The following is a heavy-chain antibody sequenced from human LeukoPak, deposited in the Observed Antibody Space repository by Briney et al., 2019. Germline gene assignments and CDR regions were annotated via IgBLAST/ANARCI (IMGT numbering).Heavy chain of an antibody. V-gene: IGHV3-30*18. CDR2: ISYDGSNK. Sequence: PGGSLRLSCAASGLTFSSHWMHWVRQAPGKGLEWVAVISYDGSNKYYADSVKGRFTISRDNSKNTLYLQMNSLRAEDTAVYYCAKDLQDWGQRTLVTVSS. J-gene: IGHJ4*02. CDR3: AKDLQD. CDR1: GLTFSSHW.